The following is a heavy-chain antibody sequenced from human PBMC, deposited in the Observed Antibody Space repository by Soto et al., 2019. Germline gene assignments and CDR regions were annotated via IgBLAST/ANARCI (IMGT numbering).Heavy chain of an antibody. V-gene: IGHV3-23*01. CDR3: ARVKAQILSSGWYGGDDI. J-gene: IGHJ3*02. CDR2: IRDSGHTT. D-gene: IGHD6-19*01. CDR1: GFTFSTYS. Sequence: EVQLLESGGGLVQPGGSLRLSCAASGFTFSTYSMTWVRQAPGKGLEWVSTIRDSGHTTHYADSVRGRFAISRDNSKNTLFLQMNSLRAEDTDVYYCARVKAQILSSGWYGGDDIWGQGTMVTVSS.